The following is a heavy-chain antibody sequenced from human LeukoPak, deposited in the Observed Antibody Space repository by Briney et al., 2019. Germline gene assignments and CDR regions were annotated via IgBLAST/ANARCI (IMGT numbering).Heavy chain of an antibody. CDR3: ARGPPMSGFDY. CDR1: GFTFSSYA. J-gene: IGHJ4*02. CDR2: ISSNGGST. V-gene: IGHV3-64*01. D-gene: IGHD3-10*02. Sequence: PGGSLRLSCAASGFTFSSYAMHWVRQAPGKGLEYVSAISSNGGSTYYANSVKGRFTISRDNSKNTLYLQMGSLRAEDMAVYYCARGPPMSGFDYWGQGTLVTVSS.